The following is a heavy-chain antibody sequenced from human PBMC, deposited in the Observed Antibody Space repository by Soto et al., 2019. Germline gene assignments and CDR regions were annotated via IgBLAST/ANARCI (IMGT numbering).Heavy chain of an antibody. CDR1: GGSISSGGYY. CDR2: IYYSGST. CDR3: ARDGAQYSSSRYYYGMDV. J-gene: IGHJ6*02. Sequence: TSETLSLTCTVSGGSISSGGYYWSWIRQHPGKGLEWIGYIYYSGSTYYNPSLKSRVTISVDTSKNQFSLKLSSVTAADTAVYYCARDGAQYSSSRYYYGMDVWGQGTTVTVSS. D-gene: IGHD6-6*01. V-gene: IGHV4-31*03.